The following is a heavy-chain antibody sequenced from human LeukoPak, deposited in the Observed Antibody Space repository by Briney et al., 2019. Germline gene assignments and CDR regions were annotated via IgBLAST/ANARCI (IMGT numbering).Heavy chain of an antibody. CDR1: GGSFSGYY. CDR3: AFLKGYCSGGSCSEEGYYFDY. J-gene: IGHJ4*02. D-gene: IGHD2-15*01. Sequence: SETPSLTCAVYGGSFSGYYWSWIRQPPGKGLEWIGEINHSGSTNYNPSLKSRVTISVDTSKNQFSLKLSSVTAADTAVYYCAFLKGYCSGGSCSEEGYYFDYWGQGTLVTVSS. CDR2: INHSGST. V-gene: IGHV4-34*01.